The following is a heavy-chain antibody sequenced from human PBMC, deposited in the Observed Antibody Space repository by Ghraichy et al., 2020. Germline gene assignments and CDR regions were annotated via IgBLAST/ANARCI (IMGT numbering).Heavy chain of an antibody. CDR3: LSWREVGAKYGMDV. CDR1: GFTFSSYS. J-gene: IGHJ6*02. V-gene: IGHV3-21*01. CDR2: ISSSSSYI. D-gene: IGHD1-26*01. Sequence: WGSLRLSCAASGFTFSSYSMNWVRQAPGKGLEWVSSISSSSSYIYYADSVKGRFTISRDNAKNSLYLQMNSLRAEDTAVYFCLSWREVGAKYGMDVWGQGTTVTVSS.